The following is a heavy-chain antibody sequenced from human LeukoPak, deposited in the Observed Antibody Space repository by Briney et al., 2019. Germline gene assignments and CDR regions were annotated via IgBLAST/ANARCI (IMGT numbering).Heavy chain of an antibody. V-gene: IGHV4-39*01. CDR1: GGSISSSSHY. Sequence: SETLSLTCTVSGGSISSSSHYWGWIRQPPGKGLEWIGSISYSGSTYYNPSLKSRVTISVDTSKNQFSLRLSSVTAADTALYYCARPSRSGGYNYWYFDLWGRGTLVTVSS. CDR3: ARPSRSGGYNYWYFDL. D-gene: IGHD5-24*01. J-gene: IGHJ2*01. CDR2: ISYSGST.